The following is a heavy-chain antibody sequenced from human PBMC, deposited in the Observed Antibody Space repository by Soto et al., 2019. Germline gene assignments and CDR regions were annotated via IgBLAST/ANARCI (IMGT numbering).Heavy chain of an antibody. CDR3: ARRVADGDYFLLRENWFDP. CDR1: GGSISSYY. Sequence: SETLSLTXTVSGGSISSYYWSWIRQPPGKGLEWIGSIYYSGSTYYNPSLKSRVTISVDTSKNQFSLKLSSVTAADTAVYYCARRVADGDYFLLRENWFDPWGQGTLVTVSS. D-gene: IGHD4-17*01. J-gene: IGHJ5*02. V-gene: IGHV4-39*01. CDR2: IYYSGST.